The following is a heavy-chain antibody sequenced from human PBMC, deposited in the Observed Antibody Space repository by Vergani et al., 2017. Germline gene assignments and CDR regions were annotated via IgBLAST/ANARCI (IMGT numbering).Heavy chain of an antibody. D-gene: IGHD3-16*02. V-gene: IGHV4-30-2*01. Sequence: QLQLQESGSGLVKPSQTLSLTCAVSGDSITNGGFPWNWIRQPPGKGPEWIGYIFPSGNSDYNPSLKNRVSTSQDKSKNQFSLWVNSVNAADTAVYFCARASLRALVGYYYYMDVWGKGKTVVVSS. CDR3: ARASLRALVGYYYYMDV. CDR2: IFPSGNS. CDR1: GDSITNGGFP. J-gene: IGHJ6*03.